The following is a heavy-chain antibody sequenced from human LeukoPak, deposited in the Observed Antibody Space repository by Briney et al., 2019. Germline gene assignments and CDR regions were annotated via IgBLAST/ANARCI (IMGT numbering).Heavy chain of an antibody. D-gene: IGHD5-12*01. CDR3: ASANSGYNY. J-gene: IGHJ4*02. CDR2: INHSGST. CDR1: GFSLSTSGVG. V-gene: IGHV4-39*07. Sequence: SGPTLVNPTQTLTLTCTFSGFSLSTSGVGVGWIRQPPGKGLEWIGEINHSGSTNYNPSLKSRVTISVDTSKNQFSLKLSSVTAADTAVYYCASANSGYNYWGQGTLVTVSS.